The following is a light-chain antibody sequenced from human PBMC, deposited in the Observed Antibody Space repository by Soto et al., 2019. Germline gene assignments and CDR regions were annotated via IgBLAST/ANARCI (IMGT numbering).Light chain of an antibody. CDR1: SSNIGKNY. V-gene: IGLV1-51*02. J-gene: IGLJ3*02. CDR3: GTWDNSLSAVV. CDR2: ENN. Sequence: QSVLTQPPSVSAAPGQTVTISCSGSSSNIGKNYVSWYQQLPGTAPKLLMYENNKRPSGIPDRLSGSKSGTSATLGITGLQTGDEADYYCGTWDNSLSAVVFGGGTKLTVL.